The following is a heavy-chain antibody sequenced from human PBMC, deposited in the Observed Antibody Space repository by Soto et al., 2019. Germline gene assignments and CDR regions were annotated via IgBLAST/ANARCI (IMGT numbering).Heavy chain of an antibody. CDR1: GYTLTELS. Sequence: QVQLVQSGAEVKKPGASVKVSCKVSGYTLTELSMHWVRQAPGKGLEWMGGFDPEDGETIYAQKFQGRVTMTEDTSTDTAYMELSSLRFEDTAVYYCATFVWGSYRYNDYYYYGMDVWGQGTTVTVSS. J-gene: IGHJ6*02. CDR2: FDPEDGET. V-gene: IGHV1-24*01. CDR3: ATFVWGSYRYNDYYYYGMDV. D-gene: IGHD3-16*02.